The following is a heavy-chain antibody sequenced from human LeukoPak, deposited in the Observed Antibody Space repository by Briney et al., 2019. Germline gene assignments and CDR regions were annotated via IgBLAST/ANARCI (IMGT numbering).Heavy chain of an antibody. Sequence: GGSLRLSCAASGFYFEDYTMYWVRQVPAKGLEWVSIISMDGTNTYYAESVKGRFTISRDNSKNSLSLQMNSLRAEDTALYYCARGRSSSWYYFDYWGQGTLVTVSS. V-gene: IGHV3-43*01. CDR3: ARGRSSSWYYFDY. J-gene: IGHJ4*02. CDR2: ISMDGTNT. CDR1: GFYFEDYT. D-gene: IGHD6-13*01.